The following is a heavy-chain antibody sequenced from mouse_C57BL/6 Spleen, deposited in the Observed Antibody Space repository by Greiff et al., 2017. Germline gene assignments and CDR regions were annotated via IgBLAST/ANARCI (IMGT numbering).Heavy chain of an antibody. D-gene: IGHD4-1*01. Sequence: QVQLQQSGPELVKPGASVKISCKASGYAFSSSWMNWVKQRPGKGLKWIGRIYPGDGDTNYNGKFKGKATLTADKSSSTAYMQLISLTSEDSAVYFCAREGLGPFYAMDYWGQGTSVTVSS. CDR2: IYPGDGDT. CDR3: AREGLGPFYAMDY. J-gene: IGHJ4*01. CDR1: GYAFSSSW. V-gene: IGHV1-82*01.